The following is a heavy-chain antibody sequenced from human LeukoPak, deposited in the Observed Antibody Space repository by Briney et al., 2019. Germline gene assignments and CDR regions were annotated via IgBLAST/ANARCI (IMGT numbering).Heavy chain of an antibody. CDR1: GFTFSTYA. V-gene: IGHV3-30-3*01. J-gene: IGHJ4*02. CDR2: MSYVGGDK. D-gene: IGHD6-13*01. Sequence: GGSLRLSCAASGFTFSTYAMHWVRQAPGKGLESVALMSYVGGDKNYADSVKGRFTISRDNPKNTLYLQMNGLRAEDTAVYYCARDSLGSIDSWGQGTLVTVSS. CDR3: ARDSLGSIDS.